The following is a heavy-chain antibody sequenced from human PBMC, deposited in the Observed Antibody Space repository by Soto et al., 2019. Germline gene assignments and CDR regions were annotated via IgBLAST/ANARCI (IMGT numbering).Heavy chain of an antibody. CDR1: GYSFTSYW. Sequence: PGESLKISCKGSGYSFTSYWIGWVRQMPGKGLEWMGIIYPGDSHTKYSPSFQGQVTISADKSISTAYLQWSGLKASDTDIYYCARQRYCSTTACYTVDYCGQGTLVIVSS. V-gene: IGHV5-51*01. J-gene: IGHJ4*02. CDR3: ARQRYCSTTACYTVDY. CDR2: IYPGDSHT. D-gene: IGHD2-2*02.